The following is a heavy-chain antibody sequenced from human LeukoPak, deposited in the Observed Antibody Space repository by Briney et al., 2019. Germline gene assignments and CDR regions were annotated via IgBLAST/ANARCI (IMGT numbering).Heavy chain of an antibody. V-gene: IGHV1-18*01. CDR2: ISAYNGNT. Sequence: GASVKVSCKASGHTFTSYGISWVRQAPGQGLEWMGWISAYNGNTNYAQKLQGRVTMTTDTSTSTAYMELRSLRSDDTAVYYCARAPNLGGDCYSIDWGQGTLVTVSS. CDR3: ARAPNLGGDCYSID. D-gene: IGHD2-21*02. CDR1: GHTFTSYG. J-gene: IGHJ4*02.